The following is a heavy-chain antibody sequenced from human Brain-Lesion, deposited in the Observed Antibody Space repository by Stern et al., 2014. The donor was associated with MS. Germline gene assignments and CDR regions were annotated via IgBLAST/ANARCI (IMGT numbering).Heavy chain of an antibody. CDR2: IFNSGST. J-gene: IGHJ6*02. CDR3: ARGRVVPGFQYYATDV. CDR1: GGSISSGGYY. Sequence: QVQLVESGPGLVKPSQTLSLSCTVSGGSISSGGYYWSWIRQPAGKGLEWIGRIFNSGSTSYNPSPKSRVTISIDTSKNQFPLRLTPMTAADTAVYYCARGRVVPGFQYYATDVWGQGTTVIVSS. D-gene: IGHD2-2*01. V-gene: IGHV4-61*02.